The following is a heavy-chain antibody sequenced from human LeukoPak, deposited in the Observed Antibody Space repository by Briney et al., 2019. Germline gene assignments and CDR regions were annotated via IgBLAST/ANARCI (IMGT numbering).Heavy chain of an antibody. CDR3: ARDGRAVAGEHDY. J-gene: IGHJ4*02. CDR1: GFTFSSYS. D-gene: IGHD6-19*01. CDR2: ISSSSRYI. Sequence: PGGSLRLSCAASGFTFSSYSMNWVRQAPGKGLEWVSSISSSSRYIYYADSVKGRFTISRDNAKNSLYLQMNSLRAEDTAVYYCARDGRAVAGEHDYWGQGTLVTVSS. V-gene: IGHV3-21*01.